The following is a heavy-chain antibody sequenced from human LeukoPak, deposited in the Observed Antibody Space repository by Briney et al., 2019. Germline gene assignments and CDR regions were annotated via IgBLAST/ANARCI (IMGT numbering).Heavy chain of an antibody. Sequence: EASVKVSCKVSGYTLTELSMHWVRQAPGKGLEWMGGFDPEDGETIYAQKFQGRVTMTEDTSTDTAYMELSSLRSEDTAVYYCATWGPYYAVLIAFDIWGQGTMVTVSS. J-gene: IGHJ3*02. CDR2: FDPEDGET. CDR3: ATWGPYYAVLIAFDI. V-gene: IGHV1-24*01. CDR1: GYTLTELS. D-gene: IGHD3-10*01.